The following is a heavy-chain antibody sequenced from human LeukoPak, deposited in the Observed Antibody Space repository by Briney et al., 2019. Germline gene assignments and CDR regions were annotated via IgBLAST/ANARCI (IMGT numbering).Heavy chain of an antibody. Sequence: ASVKVSCKASGYTFTSYGISWVRQAPGQGLEWMGGIIPIFGTANYAQKFQGRVTITTDESTSTAYMELSSLRSEDTAVYYCASGIAARPVGDAFDIWGQGTMVTVSS. CDR2: IIPIFGTA. J-gene: IGHJ3*02. V-gene: IGHV1-69*05. D-gene: IGHD6-6*01. CDR1: GYTFTSYG. CDR3: ASGIAARPVGDAFDI.